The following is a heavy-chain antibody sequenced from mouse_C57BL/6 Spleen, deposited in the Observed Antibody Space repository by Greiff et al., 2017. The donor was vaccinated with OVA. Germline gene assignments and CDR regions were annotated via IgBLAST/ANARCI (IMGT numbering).Heavy chain of an antibody. D-gene: IGHD4-1*01. V-gene: IGHV12-3*01. Sequence: VKLMESGPGLVKPSQSLFLTCSITGFPITSGYYWIWIRQSPGKPLEWMGYITHSGETFYNPSLQSPISITRETSKNQFFLQLNSVTTEDTAMYYCAGGNWDEGFAYWGQGTLVTVSA. CDR2: ITHSGET. J-gene: IGHJ3*01. CDR1: GFPITSGYY. CDR3: AGGNWDEGFAY.